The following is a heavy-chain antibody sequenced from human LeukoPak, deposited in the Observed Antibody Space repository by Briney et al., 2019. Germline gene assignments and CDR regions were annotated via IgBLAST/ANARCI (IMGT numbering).Heavy chain of an antibody. J-gene: IGHJ4*02. CDR2: INHSGST. CDR3: ARANWGFFDY. Sequence: PSETLSLTCTVSGGSISSSSYYWGWIRQPPGKGLEWIGEINHSGSTNYNPSLKSRVTISVDTSKNQFSLKLSSVTAADTAVYYCARANWGFFDYWGQGTLVTVSS. V-gene: IGHV4-39*07. CDR1: GGSISSSSYY. D-gene: IGHD7-27*01.